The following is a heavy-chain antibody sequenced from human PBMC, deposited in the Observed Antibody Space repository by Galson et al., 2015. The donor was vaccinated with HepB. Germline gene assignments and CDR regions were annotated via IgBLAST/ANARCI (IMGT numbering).Heavy chain of an antibody. CDR1: GFTFSNYA. V-gene: IGHV3-30-3*02. CDR3: AKDFARGRDFDWYDPVAH. Sequence: SLRLSCAASGFTFSNYAMHWVRQAPGKGLEWVAIIPYDGSNKYYADSVKGRFTMSRDNVKNILYLQMNSLRADDTAVYYCAKDFARGRDFDWYDPVAHWCQGALVTVTS. CDR2: IPYDGSNK. D-gene: IGHD3-9*01. J-gene: IGHJ5*02.